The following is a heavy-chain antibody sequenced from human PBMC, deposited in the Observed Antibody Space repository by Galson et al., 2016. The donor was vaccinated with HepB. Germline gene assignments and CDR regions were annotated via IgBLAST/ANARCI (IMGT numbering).Heavy chain of an antibody. CDR1: GFTFSTYA. Sequence: SLRLSCAASGFTFSTYAMSWVRQAPGKGLEWVSYISSGSSAIYYADSVKGRFTISRDNAKNSLYLQMNSLRAEDTAVYYCARRRGSGSHDYWGQGTLVTVSS. CDR2: ISSGSSAI. V-gene: IGHV3-48*01. CDR3: ARRRGSGSHDY. D-gene: IGHD3-10*01. J-gene: IGHJ4*02.